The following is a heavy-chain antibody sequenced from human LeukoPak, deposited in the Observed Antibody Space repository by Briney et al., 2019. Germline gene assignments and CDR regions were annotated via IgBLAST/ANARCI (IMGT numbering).Heavy chain of an antibody. CDR1: GGSFSGYY. CDR2: INHSGST. J-gene: IGHJ4*02. CDR3: ARRKAVAGYTFDY. D-gene: IGHD6-19*01. Sequence: PSETLSLTCAVYGGSFSGYYWSWIRQPPGKGLEWIGEINHSGSTNYNLSLKSRVTISVDTSKNQFSLKLSSVTAADTAVYYCARRKAVAGYTFDYWGQGTLVNVSS. V-gene: IGHV4-34*01.